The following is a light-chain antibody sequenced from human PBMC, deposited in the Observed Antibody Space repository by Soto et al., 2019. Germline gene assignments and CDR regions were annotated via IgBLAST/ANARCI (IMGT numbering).Light chain of an antibody. CDR1: SSDVGRYNY. V-gene: IGLV2-8*01. CDR2: EVT. Sequence: QSALTQPPSASGSPGQSVTISCTGTSSDVGRYNYVSWYQQHPGKAPKLMIYEVTKRPSGVPDRFSGSKSGNTASLTVSGLQAEDEATYYCSSFAGSNIMIFGGGTKLTVL. J-gene: IGLJ2*01. CDR3: SSFAGSNIMI.